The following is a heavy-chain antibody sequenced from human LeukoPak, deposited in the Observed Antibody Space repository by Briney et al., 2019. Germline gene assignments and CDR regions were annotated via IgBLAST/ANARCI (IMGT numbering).Heavy chain of an antibody. CDR2: IYTSGTT. CDR1: GASMSNSF. J-gene: IGHJ4*02. CDR3: ARAPGGCGGTCPFDY. V-gene: IGHV4-4*07. Sequence: PSATLSLTCTVSGASMSNSFWSWIRQPAGKGLEWIGRIYTSGTTNYNPSLKSRVTLSVDTSNNQFSLTLTSVTAADTALYYCARAPGGCGGTCPFDYWGLGTLVTLSS. D-gene: IGHD2-15*01.